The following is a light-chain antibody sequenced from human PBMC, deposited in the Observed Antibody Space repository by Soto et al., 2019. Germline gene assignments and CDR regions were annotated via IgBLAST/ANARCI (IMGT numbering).Light chain of an antibody. CDR1: QSVSSN. CDR3: QQRSNWPGFT. Sequence: IVMTQSPATLSVSPGERATLSCRASQSVSSNLAWYQQKPGQAPRLLIYGASTRATGIPARFSGSGSGTEFTLTISSLEPEDFAVYYCQQRSNWPGFTFGPGTKVDIK. CDR2: GAS. J-gene: IGKJ3*01. V-gene: IGKV3-15*01.